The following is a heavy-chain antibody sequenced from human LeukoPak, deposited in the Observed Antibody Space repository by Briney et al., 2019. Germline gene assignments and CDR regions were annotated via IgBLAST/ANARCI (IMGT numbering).Heavy chain of an antibody. J-gene: IGHJ4*02. CDR1: GGTFSSYA. V-gene: IGHV1-69*13. CDR2: IIPIFGTA. D-gene: IGHD5-24*01. CDR3: ARDREMATHFSGFDC. Sequence: SVKVSCKASGGTFSSYAISWVRQAPGQGLEWMGGIIPIFGTANYAQKFQGRVTITADESTSTAYMELSSLRSEDTAVYYCARDREMATHFSGFDCWGQGTLVTVSS.